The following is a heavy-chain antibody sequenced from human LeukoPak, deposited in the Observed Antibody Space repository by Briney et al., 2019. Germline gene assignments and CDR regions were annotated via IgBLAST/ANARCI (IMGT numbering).Heavy chain of an antibody. J-gene: IGHJ4*02. Sequence: ASVKVSCKASGYTFNNYAMNWVRQAPGQGLEWMGWINTNTGNPTYAQGFTGRFVFSLDTAVSTAYLQMSSLKAEDTAVYYCAREENNIAFDYWGQGTLVTVSS. D-gene: IGHD1/OR15-1a*01. CDR1: GYTFNNYA. V-gene: IGHV7-4-1*02. CDR3: AREENNIAFDY. CDR2: INTNTGNP.